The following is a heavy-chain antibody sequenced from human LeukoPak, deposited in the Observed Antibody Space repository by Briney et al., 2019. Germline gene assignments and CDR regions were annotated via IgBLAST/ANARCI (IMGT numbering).Heavy chain of an antibody. V-gene: IGHV4-30-2*01. D-gene: IGHD3-10*01. J-gene: IGHJ4*02. Sequence: SQTLSLTCAVSGGSISSGGYSWSWIRQPPGKGLEWIGYIYHSGSTYYNPSLKSRVTISVDRSKNQFSLKLSSVTAADTAVYYCARTAGSLLWFGELLGFLDYWGQGTLVTVSS. CDR3: ARTAGSLLWFGELLGFLDY. CDR2: IYHSGST. CDR1: GGSISSGGYS.